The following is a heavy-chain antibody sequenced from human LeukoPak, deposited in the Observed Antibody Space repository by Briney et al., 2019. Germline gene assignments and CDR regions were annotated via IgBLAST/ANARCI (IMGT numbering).Heavy chain of an antibody. CDR2: IYYSGST. Sequence: SETLSLTCTVSGGSISSYYWSWIRQPPGKGLEWIGYIYYSGSTDYNPSLKSRVTISVDTSKNQFSLKLSSVTAADTAVYYCARARAGRGGLYYSNYVFDYWGQGTLVTVSS. J-gene: IGHJ4*02. CDR3: ARARAGRGGLYYSNYVFDY. CDR1: GGSISSYY. V-gene: IGHV4-59*01. D-gene: IGHD4-11*01.